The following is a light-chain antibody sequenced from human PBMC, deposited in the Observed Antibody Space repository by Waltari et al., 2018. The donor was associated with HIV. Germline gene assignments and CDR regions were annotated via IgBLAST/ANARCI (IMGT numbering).Light chain of an antibody. V-gene: IGLV1-44*01. CDR1: GSNIRSNY. CDR2: NDD. CDR3: AAWDDTLKVYV. J-gene: IGLJ1*01. Sequence: PSVSGAPGQRVTISCSGSGSNIRSNYVNWYQQLPVTAPRVLIYNDDQRPSGVPARFSGSKAGTTASLAISGLQSEDEADYYCAAWDDTLKVYVFGTGTKVTVL.